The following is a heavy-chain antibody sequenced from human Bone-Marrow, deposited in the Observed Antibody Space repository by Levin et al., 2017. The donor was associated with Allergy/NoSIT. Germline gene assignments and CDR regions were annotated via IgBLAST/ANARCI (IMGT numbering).Heavy chain of an antibody. CDR1: GGPIRSYY. J-gene: IGHJ4*02. D-gene: IGHD3-10*01. V-gene: IGHV4-59*01. Sequence: PSETLSLTCTVSGGPIRSYYWSWIRQPPGKGLEWVGYIHYTGSTDKNPSLRSRATLSVEPSKNQFSLNLSSVTAADTAIYYCAGHRTMVPTYFDYWGQGILVTVSS. CDR3: AGHRTMVPTYFDY. CDR2: IHYTGST.